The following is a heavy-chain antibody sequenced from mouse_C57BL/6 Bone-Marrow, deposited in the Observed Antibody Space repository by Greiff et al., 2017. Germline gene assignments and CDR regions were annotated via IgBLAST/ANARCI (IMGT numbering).Heavy chain of an antibody. CDR3: ARGRYYSNQFDY. D-gene: IGHD2-5*01. V-gene: IGHV1-81*01. CDR2: IYPRSGNT. CDR1: GYTFTSYG. J-gene: IGHJ2*01. Sequence: QVQLKESGAELARPGASVKLSCKASGYTFTSYGISWVKQRTGQGLEWIGEIYPRSGNTYYNEKFKGKATLTADKSSSTAYMELRRLTSEDSAVYFCARGRYYSNQFDYWGQGTTLTVSS.